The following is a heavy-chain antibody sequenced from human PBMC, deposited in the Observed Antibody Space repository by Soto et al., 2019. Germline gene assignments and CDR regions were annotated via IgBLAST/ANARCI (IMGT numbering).Heavy chain of an antibody. CDR1: GFTFSSYA. CDR3: AKNYYFDS. CDR2: IITDGST. J-gene: IGHJ4*02. Sequence: EVQLLESGGGLIQPGGSLRLSCATSGFTFSSYAMSWARQAPGKGLEWVSSIITDGSTYYTDSVKGRFIISRDNSRNTLYLQMNNLRAEDTAIYYCAKNYYFDSWGQGTLVTVSS. V-gene: IGHV3-23*01.